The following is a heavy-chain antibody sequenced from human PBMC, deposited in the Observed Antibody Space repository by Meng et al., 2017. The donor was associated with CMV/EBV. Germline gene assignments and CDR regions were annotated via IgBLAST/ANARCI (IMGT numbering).Heavy chain of an antibody. D-gene: IGHD2-21*01. Sequence: SVKVSCKASGGTFSSYAISWVRQAPGQGLEWMGGIIPIFGTANYAQKFQGRVTITTDESTSTAYMGLSSLRSEDTAVYYCARGDSYNYYYYYGMDVWGQGTTVTVSS. CDR2: IIPIFGTA. CDR1: GGTFSSYA. CDR3: ARGDSYNYYYYYGMDV. V-gene: IGHV1-69*05. J-gene: IGHJ6*02.